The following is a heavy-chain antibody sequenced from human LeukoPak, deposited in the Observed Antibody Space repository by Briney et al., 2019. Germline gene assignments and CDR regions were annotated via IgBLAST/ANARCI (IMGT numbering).Heavy chain of an antibody. CDR1: GFTFDDYA. Sequence: PGRSLRLSCAASGFTFDDYAMHWVRQAPGKGLEWVSGISWNSGSIGYADSVRGRFTISRDNAKNSLYLQMNSLRAEDTALYYCAKDLVLGGTTGFDYWGQGTLVTVSS. CDR2: ISWNSGSI. J-gene: IGHJ4*02. D-gene: IGHD3-16*01. V-gene: IGHV3-9*01. CDR3: AKDLVLGGTTGFDY.